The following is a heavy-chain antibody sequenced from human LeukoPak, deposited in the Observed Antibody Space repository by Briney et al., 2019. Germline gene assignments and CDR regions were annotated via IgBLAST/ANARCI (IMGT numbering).Heavy chain of an antibody. CDR2: ISSSGGST. CDR1: GFTFSSYA. V-gene: IGHV3-23*01. J-gene: IGHJ6*03. Sequence: PGGSLRLSCVAYGFTFSSYAMSWVRQAPGKWLEWVSAISSSGGSTYYADSVKGRFTISRDNSNNTLYLRMNSLRAEDTAVYYCANPTFPNGGGYVYYYMDVWGKGTTVNVSS. D-gene: IGHD3-22*01. CDR3: ANPTFPNGGGYVYYYMDV.